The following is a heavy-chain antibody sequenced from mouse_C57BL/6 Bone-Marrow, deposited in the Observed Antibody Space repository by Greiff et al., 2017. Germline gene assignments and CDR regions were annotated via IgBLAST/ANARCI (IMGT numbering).Heavy chain of an antibody. CDR2: INPSSGYT. Sequence: QVQLQQSGAELARPGASVKMSCKASGYTFTSYTTHWVKQRPGQGLEWIGYINPSSGYTKYNQKFKDKATLTADKSSSTAYMQLSSLTSEDSAVYYCARGGPKGVFDYWGQGTTLTVSS. J-gene: IGHJ2*01. V-gene: IGHV1-4*01. CDR3: ARGGPKGVFDY. CDR1: GYTFTSYT.